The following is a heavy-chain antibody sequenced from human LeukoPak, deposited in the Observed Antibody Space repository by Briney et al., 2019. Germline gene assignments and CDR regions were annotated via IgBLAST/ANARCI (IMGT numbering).Heavy chain of an antibody. D-gene: IGHD4-17*01. CDR3: AREGTTVTTSRNYWYFDL. J-gene: IGHJ2*01. Sequence: PGGSLRLSCAASGFTFDDYAMHWVRQAPGKGLEWVSGISWNSGSIGYADSVKGRFTISRDNAKNSLYLQMNSLRAEDTAVYYCAREGTTVTTSRNYWYFDLWGRGTLVTVSS. CDR1: GFTFDDYA. V-gene: IGHV3-9*01. CDR2: ISWNSGSI.